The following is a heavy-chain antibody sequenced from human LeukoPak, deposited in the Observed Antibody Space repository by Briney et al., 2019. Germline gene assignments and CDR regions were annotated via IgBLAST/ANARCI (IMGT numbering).Heavy chain of an antibody. CDR2: ISGRGGSI. Sequence: GGSLRLSCAASGFTFSSYEMHWVRQAPGKGLDWVSYISGRGGSIYYADSVKGRFTISRDNAKNSLYLQMNSLRAEDTAVYYCARDLYDSPDYYGMDVWGQGTTVTVSS. CDR3: ARDLYDSPDYYGMDV. D-gene: IGHD2/OR15-2a*01. J-gene: IGHJ6*02. CDR1: GFTFSSYE. V-gene: IGHV3-48*03.